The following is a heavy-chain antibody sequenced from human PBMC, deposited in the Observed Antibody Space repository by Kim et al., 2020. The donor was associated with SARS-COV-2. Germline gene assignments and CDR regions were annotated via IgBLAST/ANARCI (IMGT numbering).Heavy chain of an antibody. D-gene: IGHD1-26*01. Sequence: TYYADSVEGRFTIARDNSRNALYLQMNSLRADDTAVYYCARVLVPRDGMDVWGQGTTVTVSS. CDR2: T. V-gene: IGHV3-23*01. CDR3: ARVLVPRDGMDV. J-gene: IGHJ6*02.